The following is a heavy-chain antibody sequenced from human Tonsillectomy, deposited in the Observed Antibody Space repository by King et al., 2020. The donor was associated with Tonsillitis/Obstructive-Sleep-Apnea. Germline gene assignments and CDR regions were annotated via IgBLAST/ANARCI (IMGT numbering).Heavy chain of an antibody. D-gene: IGHD6-13*01. V-gene: IGHV3-74*01. Sequence: VQLVESGGGLVQPGGSLRLSCAASGFTFSSYWMHWVRQAPGKGLVWVSRINSDGSSTSYADSVKGRFTISRDNAKNTLYLQRNSLRAEDTAVYYCASAPTGIAAAGTGWFDPWGQGTLVTVSS. CDR3: ASAPTGIAAAGTGWFDP. J-gene: IGHJ5*02. CDR1: GFTFSSYW. CDR2: INSDGSST.